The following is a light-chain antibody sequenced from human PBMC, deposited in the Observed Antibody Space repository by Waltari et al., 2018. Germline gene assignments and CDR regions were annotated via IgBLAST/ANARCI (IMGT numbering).Light chain of an antibody. V-gene: IGLV1-44*01. CDR3: AAWDDSLNGRWV. CDR1: ASNIGNNL. Sequence: QSVLTQPPSVSGTPGQRVTISCSGSASNIGNNLVNWYQQFPGKAPKLRIYRSDRRPSGAPDRCSGSKSGTSASLAISGLQSEDEADYYCAAWDDSLNGRWVFGGGTKVTVL. J-gene: IGLJ3*02. CDR2: RSD.